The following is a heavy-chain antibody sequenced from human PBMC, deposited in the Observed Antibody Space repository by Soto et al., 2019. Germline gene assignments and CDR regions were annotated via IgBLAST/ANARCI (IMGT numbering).Heavy chain of an antibody. CDR2: INPNSGVA. V-gene: IGHV1-2*02. CDR1: GFSFSGYY. Sequence: QMQLVQSGAEVKKPGASVKVSCKASGFSFSGYYLHWVRLAPGQGLEWMGRINPNSGVANFAQKFQVRVTLTTNTSIGTGYMELSSLGSGDTAVYYFARDNGPLWYGTRGMDVWGQGTTVTVSS. D-gene: IGHD3-10*01. J-gene: IGHJ6*02. CDR3: ARDNGPLWYGTRGMDV.